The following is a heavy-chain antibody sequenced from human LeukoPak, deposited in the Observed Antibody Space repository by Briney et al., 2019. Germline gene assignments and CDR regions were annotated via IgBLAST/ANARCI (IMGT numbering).Heavy chain of an antibody. V-gene: IGHV3-23*01. J-gene: IGHJ4*02. Sequence: GGSLRLSCAASGFTFSSYAMTWVRQAPDKGLEWVSAISGSDGSTYYADTVKGRFTISRDDSQNTLYLQMNSLSAEDTAVYYCAKVETSGGANCYALDYWGQGTLVTVSS. CDR1: GFTFSSYA. CDR3: AKVETSGGANCYALDY. D-gene: IGHD2-2*01. CDR2: ISGSDGST.